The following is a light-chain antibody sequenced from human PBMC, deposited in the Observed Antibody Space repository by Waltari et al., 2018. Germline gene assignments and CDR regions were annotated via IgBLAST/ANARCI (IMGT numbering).Light chain of an antibody. Sequence: DIQMTQSPSTLSASVGDRVTITCRASQPINNWLAWYQQKPGKAPQLLIQRASALQSGVPSRVIGSGSGTDFTLTISSLQADDFATYYCQQYETYSPYTFGQGTKVDLK. CDR1: QPINNW. V-gene: IGKV1-5*03. CDR3: QQYETYSPYT. CDR2: RAS. J-gene: IGKJ2*01.